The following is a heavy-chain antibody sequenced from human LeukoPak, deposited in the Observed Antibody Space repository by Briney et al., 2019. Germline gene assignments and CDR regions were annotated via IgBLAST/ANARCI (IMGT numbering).Heavy chain of an antibody. Sequence: GGSLRLSCAASGFTFSSYAMSWVRQAPGKGLEWVSAISSSGSGTYYADSVKGRFAISRDSSKNTLYLQMNSLRAEDTAVYYCARDRKFGSSYYYYGMDVWGQGTTVTASS. V-gene: IGHV3-23*01. CDR3: ARDRKFGSSYYYYGMDV. CDR2: ISSSGSGT. J-gene: IGHJ6*02. D-gene: IGHD3-16*01. CDR1: GFTFSSYA.